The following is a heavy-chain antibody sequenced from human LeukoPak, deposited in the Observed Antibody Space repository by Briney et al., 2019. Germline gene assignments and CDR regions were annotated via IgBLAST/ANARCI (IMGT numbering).Heavy chain of an antibody. Sequence: SETLSLTCTVSGGSISSYYWSWIRQPPGKGLEWIGYIYYSGSTNYNPSLKSRVTISVDTSKNQFSLKLSYVTAADTAVYYCARLQNSMDAFDIWGQGTMVTVSS. CDR2: IYYSGST. V-gene: IGHV4-59*08. D-gene: IGHD3-3*02. CDR1: GGSISSYY. CDR3: ARLQNSMDAFDI. J-gene: IGHJ3*02.